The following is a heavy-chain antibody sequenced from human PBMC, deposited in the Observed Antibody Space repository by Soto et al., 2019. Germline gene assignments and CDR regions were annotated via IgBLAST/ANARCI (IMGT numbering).Heavy chain of an antibody. Sequence: LSLTCAVSGASIGSGGWWSWVRQPPGKGLEWIAEIFHDGNTNYSPSLKSRVTISVDKSQNQFSLNVYSVTAADTAVYYCARHEGWTGPDQWGQGTLVTVYS. CDR2: IFHDGNT. CDR3: ARHEGWTGPDQ. V-gene: IGHV4-4*02. CDR1: GASIGSGGW. D-gene: IGHD2-8*02. J-gene: IGHJ5*02.